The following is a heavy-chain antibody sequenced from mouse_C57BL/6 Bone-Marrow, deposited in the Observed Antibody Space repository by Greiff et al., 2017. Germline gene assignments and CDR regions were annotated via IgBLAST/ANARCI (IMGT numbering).Heavy chain of an antibody. Sequence: DVKLQESGAELVRPGASVKLSCTASGFNIKDDYMHWVKQRPEQGLEWIRWIDPENGDTEYASKFQGKATITADTSSNTAYLQLSSLTSEDTAVYYCTTVVHYWGQGTTLTVSS. CDR1: GFNIKDDY. V-gene: IGHV14-4*01. CDR3: TTVVHY. CDR2: IDPENGDT. J-gene: IGHJ2*01. D-gene: IGHD1-1*01.